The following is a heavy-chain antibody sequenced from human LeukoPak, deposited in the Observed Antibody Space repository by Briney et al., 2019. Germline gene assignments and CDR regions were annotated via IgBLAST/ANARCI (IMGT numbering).Heavy chain of an antibody. CDR3: AREGGPYRPLDY. CDR1: GGSISNTNW. V-gene: IGHV4-4*01. J-gene: IGHJ4*02. Sequence: TETLSLTCGVSGGSISNTNWWTWVRQPPGKGLEWVGEVNLQGSTNYNPSLKSRVAISVDKAENLISLKLTTVTAADTATYCCAREGGPYRPLDYSGQGTLVTVAS. CDR2: VNLQGST.